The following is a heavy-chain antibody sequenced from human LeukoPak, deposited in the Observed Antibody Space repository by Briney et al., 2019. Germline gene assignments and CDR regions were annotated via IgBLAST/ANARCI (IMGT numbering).Heavy chain of an antibody. D-gene: IGHD6-13*01. J-gene: IGHJ4*02. CDR1: GYTLTELS. CDR3: ATDLGSWSGRRDY. CDR2: FDPEDGET. Sequence: ASVKVSCKVSGYTLTELSMHWVRQAPGKGLEWMGGFDPEDGETIYAQKFQGRVTVTEDTSTDTAYMELSSLRSEDTAVYYCATDLGSWSGRRDYWGQGTLVTVSS. V-gene: IGHV1-24*01.